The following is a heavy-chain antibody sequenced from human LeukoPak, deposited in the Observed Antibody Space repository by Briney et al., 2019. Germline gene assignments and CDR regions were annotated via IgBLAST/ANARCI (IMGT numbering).Heavy chain of an antibody. CDR3: AKERPTYCSSTSRYIDY. Sequence: GGSLRLSCTASGFTVTRNYMSWVRQAPGKGLEWVSAIYSGETTEYADSVKGRFTISRDNSKNTLYLQMNSLRAEDTAVYYCAKERPTYCSSTSRYIDYWGQGTLVTVSS. D-gene: IGHD2-2*02. CDR2: IYSGETT. V-gene: IGHV3-53*05. CDR1: GFTVTRNY. J-gene: IGHJ4*02.